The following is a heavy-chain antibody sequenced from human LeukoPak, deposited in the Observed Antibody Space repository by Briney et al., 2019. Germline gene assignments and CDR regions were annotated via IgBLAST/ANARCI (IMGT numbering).Heavy chain of an antibody. V-gene: IGHV3-23*01. CDR3: ANTQHQKAFDY. J-gene: IGHJ4*02. CDR1: GFTFSSYA. CDR2: ISGSGVTT. Sequence: PGGSVRLSCAASGFTFSSYAMIWVRQATGKGLEWVSVISGSGVTTSYADSVTGRLTISRDNSKHTLYLQMNSLRAEDTAVYYCANTQHQKAFDYWGQGTLVTVSS. D-gene: IGHD6-13*01.